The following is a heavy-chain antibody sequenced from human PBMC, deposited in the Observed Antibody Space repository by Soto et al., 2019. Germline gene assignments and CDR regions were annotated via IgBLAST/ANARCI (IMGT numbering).Heavy chain of an antibody. CDR1: GYTFSSYG. CDR3: AREVGAWFDY. V-gene: IGHV1-18*01. CDR2: ISGYTGDT. Sequence: QVQLVQSGGEVKAPGASVKVSCRSSGYTFSSYGVSWVRQAPGQGLEWMGWISGYTGDTSYAEKFQGRVTMTTDTSTGTTYMALRSLTSDDTAVYYCAREVGAWFDYWGQGTLVTVSS. D-gene: IGHD1-26*01. J-gene: IGHJ4*02.